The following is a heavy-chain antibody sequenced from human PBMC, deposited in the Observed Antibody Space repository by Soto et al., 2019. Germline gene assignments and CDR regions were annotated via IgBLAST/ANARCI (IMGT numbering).Heavy chain of an antibody. V-gene: IGHV3-23*01. Sequence: PVGSLSLSCAASGFTFRLYTMNWVRQAPGKGLEWVSGFSGGSDSTYYADSVKGRFTMSRENSKNTLYLHMNSLRVDDTAVYYCARLGGTVGWGQGTLVTVSS. CDR3: ARLGGTVG. D-gene: IGHD1-26*01. J-gene: IGHJ4*02. CDR2: FSGGSDST. CDR1: GFTFRLYT.